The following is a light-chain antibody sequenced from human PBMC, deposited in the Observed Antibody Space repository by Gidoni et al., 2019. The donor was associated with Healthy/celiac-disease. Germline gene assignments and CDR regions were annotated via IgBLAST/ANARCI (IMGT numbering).Light chain of an antibody. CDR3: QQYDNLLLT. CDR2: DAS. V-gene: IGKV1-33*01. Sequence: LQMTQSPSSLSASVGDRVTITCQASQDISNYLNWYQQKPGKAPKLLIYDASNLETGVPSRFSGSGSGTDFTFTISSLQPEDIETYYCQQYDNLLLTFXPXTKVDIK. CDR1: QDISNY. J-gene: IGKJ3*01.